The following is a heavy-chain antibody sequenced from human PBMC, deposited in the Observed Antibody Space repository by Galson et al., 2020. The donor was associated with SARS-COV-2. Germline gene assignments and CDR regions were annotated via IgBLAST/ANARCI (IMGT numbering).Heavy chain of an antibody. Sequence: GESLKISCKTSGYTFTAYYIHWVRQAPGQGLEWMGWINPNTGGTNYAQKFQGWVTMTRDTSISTACMALSRLKSDDTAVYYCARETEMATFNYLDYWGQGTLVTVSS. CDR2: INPNTGGT. D-gene: IGHD5-12*01. J-gene: IGHJ4*02. CDR1: GYTFTAYY. V-gene: IGHV1-2*04. CDR3: ARETEMATFNYLDY.